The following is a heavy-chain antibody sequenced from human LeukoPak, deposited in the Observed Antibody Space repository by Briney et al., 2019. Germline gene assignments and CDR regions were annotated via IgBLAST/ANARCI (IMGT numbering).Heavy chain of an antibody. CDR3: ARNSGYLQDWFDP. CDR2: IYYSGST. J-gene: IGHJ5*02. Sequence: SSETLSLTCTVSGGSISSYYWSWIRQPPGKGLEWIGYIYYSGSTNYNPSLKSRVTISVDTSKNQFSLKLSSVTAADTAVYYCARNSGYLQDWFDPWGQGTLVTVSS. CDR1: GGSISSYY. D-gene: IGHD5-12*01. V-gene: IGHV4-59*01.